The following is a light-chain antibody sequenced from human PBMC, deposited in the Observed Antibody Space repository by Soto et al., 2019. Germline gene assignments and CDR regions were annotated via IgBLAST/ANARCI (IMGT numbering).Light chain of an antibody. Sequence: EIVMTQSPATLSVSPGEGATLSCRASQSVSSNLAWYQQKPGQAPRLLIYAASTRATGIPARFRGSGSGTEFTLTITSLQSEDFAVYYCQQNNNWPPLTFGGGTKVDIK. V-gene: IGKV3-15*01. J-gene: IGKJ4*02. CDR2: AAS. CDR3: QQNNNWPPLT. CDR1: QSVSSN.